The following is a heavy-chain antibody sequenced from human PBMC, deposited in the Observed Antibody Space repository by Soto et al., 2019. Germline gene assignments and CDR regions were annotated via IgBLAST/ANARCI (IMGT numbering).Heavy chain of an antibody. CDR3: ARGGAHTAMANEY. D-gene: IGHD5-18*01. CDR2: ISFDGSTT. CDR1: GFTFSSYW. Sequence: GGSLRLSCAASGFTFSSYWMHWGRQASGKGLVWGSRISFDGSTTTYADSVKGRFTISRDNAKNTLYLQMNSLRAEDTAVYYCARGGAHTAMANEYWGQGALVTVSS. V-gene: IGHV3-74*01. J-gene: IGHJ4*02.